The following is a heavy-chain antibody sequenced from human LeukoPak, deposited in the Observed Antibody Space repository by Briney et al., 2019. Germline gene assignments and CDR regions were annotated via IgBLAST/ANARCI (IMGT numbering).Heavy chain of an antibody. V-gene: IGHV1-46*01. CDR2: INPSGGST. Sequence: ASVKVSCKASGYTFTNYYIHWVRQAPGRRLEWMGIINPSGGSTTYAQKFQGRVTVTRDMSTSTVYMELSSLGSDDTAVYYCVRDSASSSWHYWGQGTLVTVSS. CDR3: VRDSASSSWHY. D-gene: IGHD6-13*01. J-gene: IGHJ4*02. CDR1: GYTFTNYY.